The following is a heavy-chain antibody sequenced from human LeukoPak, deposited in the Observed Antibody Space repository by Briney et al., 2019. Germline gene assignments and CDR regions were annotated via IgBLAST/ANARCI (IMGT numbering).Heavy chain of an antibody. CDR2: ITSSSSYI. Sequence: PGGSLRLSCAASGFTFSSCSMNWVRQAPGKGLEWVSSITSSSSYIYYADSVKGRFTISRDNAKNSLYLQMNSLRAEDTAVYYCAREMLAAVAAQSWGQGTLVTVSS. CDR1: GFTFSSCS. D-gene: IGHD6-19*01. V-gene: IGHV3-21*01. CDR3: AREMLAAVAAQS. J-gene: IGHJ5*02.